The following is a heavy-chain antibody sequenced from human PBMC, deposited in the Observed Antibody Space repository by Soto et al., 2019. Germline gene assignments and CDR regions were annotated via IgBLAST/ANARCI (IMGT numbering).Heavy chain of an antibody. D-gene: IGHD6-19*01. CDR1: GFTFSSYG. V-gene: IGHV3-33*01. CDR2: VWYDGSNK. CDR3: ARDRYSSGWYDLDY. J-gene: IGHJ4*02. Sequence: QVQLVESGGGVVQPGRSLRLSCAASGFTFSSYGMHWVRQAPGKALEWVAVVWYDGSNKYYADSVKGRFTISRDNSKNTLYLQMNSLRAEDTAVYYCARDRYSSGWYDLDYWGQGTLVTVSS.